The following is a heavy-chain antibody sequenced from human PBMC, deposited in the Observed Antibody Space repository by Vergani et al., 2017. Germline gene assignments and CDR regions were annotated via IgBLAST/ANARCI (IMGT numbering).Heavy chain of an antibody. CDR1: GFTFSSYA. Sequence: EVQLLESGGGLVQPGGSLRLSCAASGFTFSSYAMSWVRQAPGKGLEWVSAISGSGGSTYYADSVKGRFTISRENSKNTLYLQMNSLRAEDTAVYNCAKVPLVYSSSWYDLDCWGQGSLVTVSS. V-gene: IGHV3-23*01. CDR3: AKVPLVYSSSWYDLDC. J-gene: IGHJ4*02. CDR2: ISGSGGST. D-gene: IGHD6-13*01.